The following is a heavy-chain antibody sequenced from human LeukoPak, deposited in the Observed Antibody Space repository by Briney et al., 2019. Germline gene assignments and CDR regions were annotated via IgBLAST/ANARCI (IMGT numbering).Heavy chain of an antibody. CDR2: ISSSGSTI. CDR1: GFTFSSYE. J-gene: IGHJ4*02. CDR3: AKLTLGYCSGGRCFFDY. Sequence: GGSLRLSCAASGFTFSSYEMNWVRQAPGKGLEWVSYISSSGSTIYYADSVKGRFTISRDNSKNTLYLQMNSLRAEDTAVYYCAKLTLGYCSGGRCFFDYWGQGTLVTVSS. D-gene: IGHD2-15*01. V-gene: IGHV3-48*03.